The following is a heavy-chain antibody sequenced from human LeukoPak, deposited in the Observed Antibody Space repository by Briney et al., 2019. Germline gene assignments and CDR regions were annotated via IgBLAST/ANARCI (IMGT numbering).Heavy chain of an antibody. D-gene: IGHD6-19*01. CDR1: GGSFSGYY. V-gene: IGHV4-34*01. CDR3: ARPRKQWQPTSNFDY. Sequence: SETLSLTCAVYGGSFSGYYWSWIRQPPGKGLKWIGGINHRGSTNYNPSLKSRVTISVDTSKNQFSLKLSSVTAADTAVYYCARPRKQWQPTSNFDYWGQGTLVTVFS. J-gene: IGHJ4*02. CDR2: INHRGST.